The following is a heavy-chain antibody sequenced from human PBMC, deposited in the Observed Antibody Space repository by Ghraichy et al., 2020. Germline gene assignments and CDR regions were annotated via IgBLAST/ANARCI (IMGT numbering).Heavy chain of an antibody. J-gene: IGHJ4*02. Sequence: GGSLRLSCAATGFNFRGYAMSWVRQAPGKGLEWVSAISGSGVSTYFADSVKGRSTISRDNSKNTMILQMNSLRDEDTAVYYCAKDRAVVHDHWGQGTLVPVSS. CDR3: AKDRAVVHDH. D-gene: IGHD4-23*01. CDR2: ISGSGVST. CDR1: GFNFRGYA. V-gene: IGHV3-23*01.